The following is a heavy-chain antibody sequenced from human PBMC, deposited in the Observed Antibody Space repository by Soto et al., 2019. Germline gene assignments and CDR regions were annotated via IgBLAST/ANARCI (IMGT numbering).Heavy chain of an antibody. CDR2: ISGSGAGT. CDR3: AKEALTVAGNNFDS. CDR1: GFTFTTYA. D-gene: IGHD6-19*01. Sequence: EIELLESGGGLVQPGGSLRLSCAASGFTFTTYAMGWVRQAPGKGLEWVPSISGSGAGTFYADSVKGRFNISRDNAKKMVYLQMNGLRADDTAVYYCAKEALTVAGNNFDSWGQGTLVTVSS. J-gene: IGHJ4*02. V-gene: IGHV3-23*01.